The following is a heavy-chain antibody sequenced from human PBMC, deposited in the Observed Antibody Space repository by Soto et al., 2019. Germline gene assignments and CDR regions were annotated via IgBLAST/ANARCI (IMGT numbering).Heavy chain of an antibody. CDR2: IYYSGST. Sequence: ASETLSLTCTVSGGSISSSSYYWGWIRQPPGKGLEWIGSIYYSGSTYYNPSLKSRVTISVDTSKNQFSLKLSSVTAADTAVYYCARLGRYSGYEGFDYWGQGTLVTVSS. V-gene: IGHV4-39*01. CDR3: ARLGRYSGYEGFDY. CDR1: GGSISSSSYY. J-gene: IGHJ4*02. D-gene: IGHD5-12*01.